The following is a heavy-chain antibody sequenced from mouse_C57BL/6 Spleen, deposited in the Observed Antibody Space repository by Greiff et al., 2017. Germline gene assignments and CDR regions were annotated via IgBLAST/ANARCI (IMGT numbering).Heavy chain of an antibody. Sequence: QVQLQQPGAELVKPGASVKLSCKASGYTFTSYWMQWVKQRPGQGLEWIGEIDPSDSYTNYNQKFKGKATLTVDTSSSTAYMQLSSLTSEDSAVYYCAGSPDSSGPDYWGQGTTLTVSS. CDR2: IDPSDSYT. D-gene: IGHD3-2*02. CDR3: AGSPDSSGPDY. J-gene: IGHJ2*01. V-gene: IGHV1-50*01. CDR1: GYTFTSYW.